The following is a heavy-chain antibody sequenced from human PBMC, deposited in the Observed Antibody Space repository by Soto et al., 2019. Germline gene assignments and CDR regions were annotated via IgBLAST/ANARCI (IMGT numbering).Heavy chain of an antibody. D-gene: IGHD3-9*01. J-gene: IGHJ4*02. V-gene: IGHV6-1*01. CDR1: VDSFSSNSAA. Sequence: QTLSLTCVFSVDSFSSNSAAWNWIRQSPSRGLEWLGRTFYRSTWYNEYALSVKSRITIISDIAKKPISLHLKSVSPEDAARYYCARESDVWFFDSWGQGSLVTVSS. CDR2: TFYRSTWYN. CDR3: ARESDVWFFDS.